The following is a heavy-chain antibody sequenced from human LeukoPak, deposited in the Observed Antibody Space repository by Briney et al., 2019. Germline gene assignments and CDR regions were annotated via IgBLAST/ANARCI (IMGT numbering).Heavy chain of an antibody. J-gene: IGHJ6*03. CDR2: ISAYNGNT. D-gene: IGHD6-13*01. V-gene: IGHV1-18*01. CDR1: GYTFTNYG. CDR3: ARAIASTGTQYSYYHYMDV. Sequence: ASVKVSCKASGYTFTNYGISWVRQAPGQGLEWMGWISAYNGNTNYPQRLQGRVTMTTDTSTSTAYMDLRSLRSDDTAVYYCARAIASTGTQYSYYHYMDVWGKGTTVTVSS.